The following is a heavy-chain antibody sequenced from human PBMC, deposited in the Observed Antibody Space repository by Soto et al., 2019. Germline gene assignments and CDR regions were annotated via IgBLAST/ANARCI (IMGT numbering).Heavy chain of an antibody. CDR1: GFTFSSYS. CDR2: FSSSSSYI. D-gene: IGHD2-2*01. V-gene: IGHV3-21*01. CDR3: AREGYCSSTSCFDY. Sequence: GGSLRLSCAASGFTFSSYSMNWVRQAPGKGLEWVSSFSSSSSYIYYADSVKGRFTISRDNAKNSLYLQMNSLRAEDTAVYYCAREGYCSSTSCFDYWGQGTLVTVSS. J-gene: IGHJ4*02.